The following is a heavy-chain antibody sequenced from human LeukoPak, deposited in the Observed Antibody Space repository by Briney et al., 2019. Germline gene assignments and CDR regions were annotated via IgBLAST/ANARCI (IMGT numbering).Heavy chain of an antibody. CDR1: GGSMRDYY. D-gene: IGHD6-19*01. Sequence: SETLSLTCTVSGGSMRDYYWSWIRQPPGKGLEWIGYTYHSGGTDYNPSLKSRVTISVDTSKNQFSLKLTSVTAADTAVYYCARRRQWLDFDYWGQGTLVTVSS. CDR2: TYHSGGT. J-gene: IGHJ4*02. V-gene: IGHV4-59*08. CDR3: ARRRQWLDFDY.